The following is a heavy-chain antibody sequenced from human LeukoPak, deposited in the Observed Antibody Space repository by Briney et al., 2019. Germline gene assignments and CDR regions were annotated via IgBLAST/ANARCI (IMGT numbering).Heavy chain of an antibody. CDR3: AGFPRRSDSSGSYYFLYFDY. CDR2: IYHSGST. CDR1: GDSISNGVYY. D-gene: IGHD3-22*01. J-gene: IGHJ4*02. V-gene: IGHV4-31*03. Sequence: PSQTLSLTCTVSGDSISNGVYYWSWIRQHPGKGLEWIGYIYHSGSTYYNPSLKSRVTISVDTSKNQFSLKLTSATAADTAVYYCAGFPRRSDSSGSYYFLYFDYWGQGTLVTVSS.